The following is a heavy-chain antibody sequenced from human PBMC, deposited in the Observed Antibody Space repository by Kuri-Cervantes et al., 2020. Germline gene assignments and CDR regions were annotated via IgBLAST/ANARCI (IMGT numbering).Heavy chain of an antibody. J-gene: IGHJ6*03. V-gene: IGHV3-30*02. CDR2: IQYDGNNK. D-gene: IGHD2-2*01. CDR3: ARGPQYQLLLGYYYYYYMDV. CDR1: RFTFSHFG. Sequence: GESLKISCAASRFTFSHFGMHWVRQAPGKGLEWVAFIQYDGNNKYYVDSVKGRFTISRDTSKNTLYLQMSSLRNEDSAVYYCARGPQYQLLLGYYYYYYMDVWGKGTTVTVSS.